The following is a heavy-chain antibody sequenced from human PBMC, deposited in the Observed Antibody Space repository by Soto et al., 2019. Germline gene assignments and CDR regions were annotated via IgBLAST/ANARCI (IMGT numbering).Heavy chain of an antibody. CDR1: GFTVSSNY. CDR3: ARDGGAYSSGWPYYVDY. Sequence: GGSLRLSCAASGFTVSSNYMSWVRQAPGKGLEWVSVIYSGGSTYYADSVKGRFTISRDNSKNTLYLQMNSLRAEDTAVYYCARDGGAYSSGWPYYVDYWGQGTLGT. V-gene: IGHV3-53*01. J-gene: IGHJ4*02. CDR2: IYSGGST. D-gene: IGHD6-19*01.